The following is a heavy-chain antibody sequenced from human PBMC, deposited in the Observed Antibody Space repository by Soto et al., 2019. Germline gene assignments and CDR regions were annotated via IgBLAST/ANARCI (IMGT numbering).Heavy chain of an antibody. D-gene: IGHD6-25*01. CDR3: ARDGVAAGNINFDY. Sequence: ASVKLSCKAFGYIITKSPSHWVRQAPGQRLEWMGWISGGNGNTKYSPKLQDRVTITRDTSASTAYMELSSLRSEDTALYYCARDGVAAGNINFDYWGQGTLVTVSS. V-gene: IGHV1-3*01. J-gene: IGHJ4*02. CDR2: ISGGNGNT. CDR1: GYIITKSP.